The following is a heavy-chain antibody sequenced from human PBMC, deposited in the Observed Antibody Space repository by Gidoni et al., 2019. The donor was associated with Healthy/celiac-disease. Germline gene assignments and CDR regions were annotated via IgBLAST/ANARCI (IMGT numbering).Heavy chain of an antibody. J-gene: IGHJ4*02. V-gene: IGHV4-34*01. CDR2: INHSGST. D-gene: IGHD6-13*01. Sequence: QVQLQQWGAGLLKPSETLSLTCAVYGGSFSGYYWRWLRQPPGKGLEWIGEINHSGSTNYNPSLKSRVTISVDTSKNQFSLKLSSVTAADTAVYYCARGRVAAAGTKAYFDYWGQGTLVTVSS. CDR3: ARGRVAAAGTKAYFDY. CDR1: GGSFSGYY.